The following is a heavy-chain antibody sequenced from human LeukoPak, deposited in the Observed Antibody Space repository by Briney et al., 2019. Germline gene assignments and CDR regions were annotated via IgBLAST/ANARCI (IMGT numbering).Heavy chain of an antibody. V-gene: IGHV4-38-2*01. J-gene: IGHJ3*02. CDR2: IYHTGST. CDR3: ARPVGLGITTRYDAFDI. Sequence: SETLSLTCAVSGYSISSGYYWGWIRQPPGKGLEWIGSIYHTGSTYYNPSLKSRVTISVDTSKNQFSLKLSSVTAADTAVYYYARPVGLGITTRYDAFDIWGQGTMVTVSS. CDR1: GYSISSGYY. D-gene: IGHD3-22*01.